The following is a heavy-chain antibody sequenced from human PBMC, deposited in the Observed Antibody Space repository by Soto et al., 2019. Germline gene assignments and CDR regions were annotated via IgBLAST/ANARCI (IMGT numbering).Heavy chain of an antibody. D-gene: IGHD5-12*01. CDR3: ASTSGGYDFFDY. CDR1: GGSISSGGYY. Sequence: SETLSLTCTVSGGSISSGGYYWSWIRQHPGKGLEWIGYIYYSGSTYYNPSLKSRVTISVDTSKNQFSLKLSSVTAADTAVYYCASTSGGYDFFDYWGQGTLVTVSS. J-gene: IGHJ4*02. CDR2: IYYSGST. V-gene: IGHV4-31*03.